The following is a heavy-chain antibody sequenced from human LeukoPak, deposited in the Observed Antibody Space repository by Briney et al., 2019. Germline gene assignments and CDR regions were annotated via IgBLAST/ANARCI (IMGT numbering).Heavy chain of an antibody. D-gene: IGHD3-10*01. V-gene: IGHV5-51*01. CDR1: GYSFTKYW. J-gene: IGHJ5*02. Sequence: GESLKISCKGSGYSFTKYWIGWVRPMPGKGLEWMGIIYPGDSDTRYSPSFQGQVTFSVDKSISTVYLQWSSLKASDTAMYYCAKSGSYPRWFDPWGQGTLVTVSS. CDR3: AKSGSYPRWFDP. CDR2: IYPGDSDT.